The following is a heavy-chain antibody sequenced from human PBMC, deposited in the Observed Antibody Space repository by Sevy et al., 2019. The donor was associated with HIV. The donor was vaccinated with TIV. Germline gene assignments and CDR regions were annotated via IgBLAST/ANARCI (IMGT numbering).Heavy chain of an antibody. V-gene: IGHV4-4*07. D-gene: IGHD2-21*02. J-gene: IGHJ3*02. Sequence: SETLSLTCTVSGGSISTYYWSWVRQPAGKGLERIGRIYTSGYTNYNPSLNSRVTMSIDTSKNQFSLKLSSVTAADTALYYCARTVAPAIRGAFDIWGQGTMVTVSS. CDR1: GGSISTYY. CDR2: IYTSGYT. CDR3: ARTVAPAIRGAFDI.